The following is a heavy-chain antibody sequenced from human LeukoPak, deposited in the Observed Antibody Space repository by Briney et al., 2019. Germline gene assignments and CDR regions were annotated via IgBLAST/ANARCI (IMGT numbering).Heavy chain of an antibody. V-gene: IGHV4-39*02. CDR2: IYDSGST. Sequence: PSETLSLTCTVSGGSIRSSYYYWGWIRQPPGKGLEWIGSIYDSGSTYYNPSLKSRVTISVDTSKNQFSLKLNSVTAADTAVYYCARDGYSRYYYYGMDVWGQGTTVTVSS. J-gene: IGHJ6*02. CDR1: GGSIRSSYYY. CDR3: ARDGYSRYYYYGMDV. D-gene: IGHD5-24*01.